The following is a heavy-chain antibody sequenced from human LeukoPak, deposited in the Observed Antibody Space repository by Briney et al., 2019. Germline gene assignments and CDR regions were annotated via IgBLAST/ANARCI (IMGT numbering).Heavy chain of an antibody. Sequence: ASVKVSCKASGGTFSSYAVSWVRQAPGQGLEWMGGIIPIFGTANYAQKFQGRVTITADESTSTAYMELSSLRSEDTAVYYCARAPYYDILTGYYLDYWGQGTLVTVSS. J-gene: IGHJ4*02. CDR1: GGTFSSYA. V-gene: IGHV1-69*13. CDR2: IIPIFGTA. CDR3: ARAPYYDILTGYYLDY. D-gene: IGHD3-9*01.